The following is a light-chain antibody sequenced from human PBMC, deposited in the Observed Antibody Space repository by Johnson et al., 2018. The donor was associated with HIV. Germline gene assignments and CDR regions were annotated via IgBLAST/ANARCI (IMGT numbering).Light chain of an antibody. Sequence: HSVLTQPPSVSAAPGQRVTIYCSGSRSNTGRNYVSWYQQLPGTAPKLLIYENNKRPSGIPDRFSGSKSGTSATLAITGLPTGDEADYYCGTWDSSLSVYVFGTGTKVTVL. CDR1: RSNTGRNY. J-gene: IGLJ1*01. CDR3: GTWDSSLSVYV. CDR2: ENN. V-gene: IGLV1-51*02.